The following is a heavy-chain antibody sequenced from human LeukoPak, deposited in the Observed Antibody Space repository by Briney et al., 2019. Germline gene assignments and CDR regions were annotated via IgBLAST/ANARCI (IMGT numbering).Heavy chain of an antibody. J-gene: IGHJ5*02. D-gene: IGHD2-2*01. V-gene: IGHV1-18*04. Sequence: ASVKVSCKASGYTFTSYGISWVRRAPGQGLEWMGWISAYNGNTNYAQKLQGRVTMTTDTSTSTAYMELRSLRSDDTAVYYCATIPPVVVPAAPNWFDPWGQGTLVTVSS. CDR3: ATIPPVVVPAAPNWFDP. CDR2: ISAYNGNT. CDR1: GYTFTSYG.